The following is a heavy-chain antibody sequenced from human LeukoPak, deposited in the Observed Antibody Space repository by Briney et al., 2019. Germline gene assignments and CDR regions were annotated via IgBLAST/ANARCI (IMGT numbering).Heavy chain of an antibody. CDR1: GFTFSNCE. D-gene: IGHD3-16*02. CDR2: ISSSGTLI. J-gene: IGHJ4*02. Sequence: PGGSLRLSCAASGFTFSNCEMNWVRRAPGKGLEWVSYISSSGTLIHYADSVKGRFTISRDNAKNSLYLQMNSLRAEDTAVYYCAGGTYDYVWGSYRQDYWGQGTLVTVSS. V-gene: IGHV3-48*03. CDR3: AGGTYDYVWGSYRQDY.